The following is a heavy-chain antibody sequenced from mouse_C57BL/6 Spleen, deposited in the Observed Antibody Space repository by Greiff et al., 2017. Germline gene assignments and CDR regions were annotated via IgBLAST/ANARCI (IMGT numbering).Heavy chain of an antibody. V-gene: IGHV5-17*01. CDR3: ARNDYSLYAMDY. Sequence: EVMLVESGGGLVKPGGSLKLSCAASGFTFSDYGMHWVRQAPEKGLEWVAYISSGSSTIYYADTVKGRFTISRDNAKNTLFLQMTSLRSEDTAMYYCARNDYSLYAMDYWGQGTSVTVSA. CDR1: GFTFSDYG. J-gene: IGHJ4*01. CDR2: ISSGSSTI. D-gene: IGHD2-4*01.